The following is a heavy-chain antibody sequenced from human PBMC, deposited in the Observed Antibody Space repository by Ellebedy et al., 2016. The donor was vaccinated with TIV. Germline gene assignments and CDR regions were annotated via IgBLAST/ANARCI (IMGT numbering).Heavy chain of an antibody. CDR1: GFTFSSYS. D-gene: IGHD6-19*01. J-gene: IGHJ6*02. Sequence: PGGSLRLSCAASGFTFSSYSMNWVRQAPGKGLEWVSYISSSSSTIYYADSVKGRFTISRDNAKNSLYLQMNSLRAEDTAVYYCARVRQSLHGYGMDVWGQGTTVTVSS. V-gene: IGHV3-48*01. CDR2: ISSSSSTI. CDR3: ARVRQSLHGYGMDV.